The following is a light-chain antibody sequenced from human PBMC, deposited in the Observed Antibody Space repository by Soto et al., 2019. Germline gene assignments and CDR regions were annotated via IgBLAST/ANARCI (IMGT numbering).Light chain of an antibody. CDR1: QSVSSSY. CDR2: GAS. CDR3: QQYGSSRT. J-gene: IGKJ1*01. Sequence: EIVLTQSPGTLSLSPGERATLSCRASQSVSSSYLAWYQQKPGQAPRLLIYGASSRATGIPDRFSGSGSGTDFTHTISRLEPEDFAVYYCQQYGSSRTFGQGTNVEIK. V-gene: IGKV3-20*01.